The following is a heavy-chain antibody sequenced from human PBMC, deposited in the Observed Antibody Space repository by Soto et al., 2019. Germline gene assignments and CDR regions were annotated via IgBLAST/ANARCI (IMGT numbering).Heavy chain of an antibody. D-gene: IGHD4-17*01. CDR2: INHSGST. CDR1: GGSFSGYY. J-gene: IGHJ4*02. CDR3: ARGTTARPDY. Sequence: QVQLQQWGAGLLKPSETLSLTCAVYGGSFSGYYWSWIRQPPGKGLEWIGEINHSGSTNYNPSLKRRVTISVDTSKNQFSLKLSSVTAADTAVYYCARGTTARPDYWGQGTLVTVSS. V-gene: IGHV4-34*01.